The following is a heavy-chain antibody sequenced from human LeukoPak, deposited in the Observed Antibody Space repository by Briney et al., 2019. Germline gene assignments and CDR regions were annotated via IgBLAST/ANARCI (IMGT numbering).Heavy chain of an antibody. CDR1: GFTFSSYE. V-gene: IGHV3-48*03. CDR2: ISSSGSTI. CDR3: ARDGSSSSSWYEGYFQH. D-gene: IGHD6-13*01. J-gene: IGHJ1*01. Sequence: GGSLRLSCAASGFTFSSYEMNWVRQAPGKGLEWVSYISSSGSTIYYADSVKGRFTISRDNAKNSLYLQMNSLRAEDTAVYYCARDGSSSSSWYEGYFQHWGQGTLVTVSS.